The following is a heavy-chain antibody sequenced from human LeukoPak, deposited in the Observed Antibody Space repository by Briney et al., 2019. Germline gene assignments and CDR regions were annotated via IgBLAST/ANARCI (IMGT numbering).Heavy chain of an antibody. Sequence: SVKVSCKASGGTLSSYAISWVRQAPGQGLEWMGGIIPIFGTANYAQKFQGRVTITADESTSTAYMELSSLRSEDTAVYYCARGGRDGYKLEFDFWGQGTLVTVSS. CDR3: ARGGRDGYKLEFDF. V-gene: IGHV1-69*13. CDR2: IIPIFGTA. CDR1: GGTLSSYA. D-gene: IGHD5-24*01. J-gene: IGHJ4*02.